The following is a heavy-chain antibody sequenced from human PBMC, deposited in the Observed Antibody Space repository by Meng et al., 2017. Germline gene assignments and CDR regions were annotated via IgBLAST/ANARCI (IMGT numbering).Heavy chain of an antibody. CDR2: IIPIFGTA. V-gene: IGHV1-69*13. Sequence: SVLVFCCASAGTISSYAISWLRQAPGQGREWMGGIIPIFGTANYAQKFQGRVTTTADESTSTAYMELSSLRSEDTAVDYCARDPATVTKDYYYYYGMDVWGQGTTVTVSS. CDR1: AGTISSYA. D-gene: IGHD4-17*01. J-gene: IGHJ6*02. CDR3: ARDPATVTKDYYYYYGMDV.